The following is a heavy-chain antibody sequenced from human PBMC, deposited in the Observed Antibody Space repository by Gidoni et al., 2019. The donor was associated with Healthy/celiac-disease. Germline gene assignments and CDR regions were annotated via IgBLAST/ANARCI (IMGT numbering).Heavy chain of an antibody. Sequence: QVQLVQSGAEVKKPGSSVKVSCTASGGTFSSYALSWVRQAPGQGLEWRGGIIPIFGTANYAQKFQGRVTITADKSTSTAYMELSSLRSEDTAVYYCARAIYYDSSGYYYAPDYWGQGTLVTVSS. J-gene: IGHJ4*02. CDR3: ARAIYYDSSGYYYAPDY. CDR1: GGTFSSYA. D-gene: IGHD3-22*01. V-gene: IGHV1-69*06. CDR2: IIPIFGTA.